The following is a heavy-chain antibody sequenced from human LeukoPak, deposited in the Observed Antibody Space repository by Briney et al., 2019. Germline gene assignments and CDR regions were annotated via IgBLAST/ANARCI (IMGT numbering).Heavy chain of an antibody. CDR2: RYYSGST. CDR1: GDSVSSSSYY. V-gene: IGHV4-39*02. CDR3: AREKYSSGHTGGCFDP. D-gene: IGHD6-19*01. Sequence: SETLSLTCTVSGDSVSSSSYYWGWIRQAPGKGLEWIGSRYYSGSTGYNPSLKSRVTISVHTSKNQFSLKLSSVTAADTAVYYCAREKYSSGHTGGCFDPWGQGTLVTVSS. J-gene: IGHJ5*02.